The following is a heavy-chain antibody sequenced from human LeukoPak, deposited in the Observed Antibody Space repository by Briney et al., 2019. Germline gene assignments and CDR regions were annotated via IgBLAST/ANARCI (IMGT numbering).Heavy chain of an antibody. Sequence: GGSLRLSCAASGFTFSSYWMNWVRQAPGKGLEWVANIKHDGSEIYFLDSLRGRFTISRDNAKNSLYLQMNSLKAEDTAIYYCARDRDDSSGYYSDYWGQGTLVTVSS. CDR1: GFTFSSYW. D-gene: IGHD3-22*01. J-gene: IGHJ4*02. CDR3: ARDRDDSSGYYSDY. V-gene: IGHV3-7*01. CDR2: IKHDGSEI.